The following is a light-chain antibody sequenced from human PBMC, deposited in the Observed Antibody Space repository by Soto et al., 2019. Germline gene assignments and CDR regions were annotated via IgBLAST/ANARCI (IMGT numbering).Light chain of an antibody. J-gene: IGKJ5*01. CDR3: QQRSNWPPIS. Sequence: ETVLTQSPATLSLSPGERATLSCRASQSVSRYLAWYQQKPGQGPRLLIYDASNRATGIPARFSGSGSGTDFTLTSSSLEPEDFAIYYCQQRSNWPPISFGQGTRLEIK. CDR2: DAS. CDR1: QSVSRY. V-gene: IGKV3-11*01.